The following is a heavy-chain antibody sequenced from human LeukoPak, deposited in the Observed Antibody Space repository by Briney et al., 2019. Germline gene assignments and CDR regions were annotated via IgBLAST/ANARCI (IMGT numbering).Heavy chain of an antibody. CDR1: GFTFSTYA. Sequence: PGGSLRLSCAASGFTFSTYAMSWVRQAPGQGLEWVSSINGDGGSTYYAESVKGRFTVSRDNSKNTLYLQVDSLRAEDTAVYYCAKRPDCSTTNCFRFEYWGQGTLVTVSS. CDR3: AKRPDCSTTNCFRFEY. J-gene: IGHJ4*02. V-gene: IGHV3-23*01. D-gene: IGHD2-2*01. CDR2: INGDGGST.